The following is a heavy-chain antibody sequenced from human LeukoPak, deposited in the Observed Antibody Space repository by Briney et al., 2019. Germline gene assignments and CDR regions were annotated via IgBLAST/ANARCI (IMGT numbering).Heavy chain of an antibody. CDR1: GFTFSSYG. J-gene: IGHJ4*02. CDR2: ISYDGSNK. V-gene: IGHV3-30*18. CDR3: AKDLAAAGIFDY. D-gene: IGHD6-13*01. Sequence: PGGSLRLSCVASGFTFSSYGMHWVRQAPGKGLECVAVISYDGSNKYYADSVKGRFTISRDNSKNTLYLQMNSLRAEDTAVYYCAKDLAAAGIFDYWGQGTLVTVSS.